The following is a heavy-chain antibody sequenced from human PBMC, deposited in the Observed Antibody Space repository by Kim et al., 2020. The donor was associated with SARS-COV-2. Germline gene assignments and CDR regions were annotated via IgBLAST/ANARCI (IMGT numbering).Heavy chain of an antibody. D-gene: IGHD1-26*01. CDR3: ACNVGSTPDYYFDY. J-gene: IGHJ4*02. V-gene: IGHV4-39*07. CDR1: GVSISTNYHY. CDR2: VYNSGTT. Sequence: SETLSLTCSVSGVSISTNYHYWGWVRQPPGKGLEWIGSVYNSGTTYYNPSLKSRDTITGNTSKNQFSLNMRSVTDADTAVYYCACNVGSTPDYYFDYWGRGALVTVSS.